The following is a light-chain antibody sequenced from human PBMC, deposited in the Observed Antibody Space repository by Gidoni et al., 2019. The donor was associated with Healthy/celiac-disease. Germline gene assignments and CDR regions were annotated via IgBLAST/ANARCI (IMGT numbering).Light chain of an antibody. V-gene: IGKV3-20*01. CDR1: QSVSSSY. CDR3: QQYGSSRPLT. J-gene: IGKJ4*02. Sequence: EIVLTQSPGTLSLSPGERATLSCRASQSVSSSYLAWYQQKPGQPPRLLIYAASSRATGIPDRFSGSGSGTDFTLTISRLEPEDFAVYYCQQYGSSRPLTFXGXTKVEIK. CDR2: AAS.